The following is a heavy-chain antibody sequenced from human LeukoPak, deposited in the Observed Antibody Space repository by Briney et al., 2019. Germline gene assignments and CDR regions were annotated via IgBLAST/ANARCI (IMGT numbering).Heavy chain of an antibody. J-gene: IGHJ4*02. CDR1: GFTFSSYS. Sequence: PGGSLRLSCVASGFTFSSYSMNWVRQAPGKGLEWVSYISSSSSTIYYADSVKGRFTISRDNAKNSLCLQMNSLRAEDTAVYYCARGTMIVVPYYFDYWGQGTLVTVSS. D-gene: IGHD3-22*01. CDR3: ARGTMIVVPYYFDY. V-gene: IGHV3-48*01. CDR2: ISSSSSTI.